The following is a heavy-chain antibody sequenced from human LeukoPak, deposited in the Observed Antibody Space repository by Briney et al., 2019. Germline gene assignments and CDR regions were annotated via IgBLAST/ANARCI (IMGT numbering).Heavy chain of an antibody. CDR1: GYSFTSYY. Sequence: ASGKLSCKASGYSFTSYYMHWVRQAPGQGLEWMGFINPSGSSAAYAQKFQGRLTMTRDMFTSTDYMELTSLTSDDTAVYYCARDNSVGETAWWFDPWGQGTLVTVSS. V-gene: IGHV1-46*01. J-gene: IGHJ5*02. D-gene: IGHD1-26*01. CDR2: INPSGSSA. CDR3: ARDNSVGETAWWFDP.